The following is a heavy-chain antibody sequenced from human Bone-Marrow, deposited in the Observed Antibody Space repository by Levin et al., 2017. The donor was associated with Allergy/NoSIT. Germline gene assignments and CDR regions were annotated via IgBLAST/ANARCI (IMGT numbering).Heavy chain of an antibody. CDR1: GFTFSSYA. CDR2: ISYDGSNK. V-gene: IGHV3-30-3*01. Sequence: PGGSLRLSCAASGFTFSSYAMHWVRQAPGKGLEWVAVISYDGSNKYYADSVKGRFTISRDNSKNTLYLQMNSLRAEDTAVYYCARATHIVATPGFDYWGQGTMVTVSS. J-gene: IGHJ4*02. D-gene: IGHD5-12*01. CDR3: ARATHIVATPGFDY.